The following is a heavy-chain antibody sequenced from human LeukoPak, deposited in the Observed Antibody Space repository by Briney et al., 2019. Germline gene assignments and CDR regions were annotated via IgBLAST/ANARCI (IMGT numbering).Heavy chain of an antibody. CDR1: GGTFSSYA. D-gene: IGHD2-2*01. Sequence: ASVKVSCKASGGTFSSYAISWVRQAPGQGLEWMGRIIPILGIANYAQKFQGRVTITADKSTSTAYMELSSLRSEDTAVYYCARDPRCSSTSCYGIYYYYGMDVWGQGTTVTVSS. J-gene: IGHJ6*02. CDR2: IIPILGIA. V-gene: IGHV1-69*04. CDR3: ARDPRCSSTSCYGIYYYYGMDV.